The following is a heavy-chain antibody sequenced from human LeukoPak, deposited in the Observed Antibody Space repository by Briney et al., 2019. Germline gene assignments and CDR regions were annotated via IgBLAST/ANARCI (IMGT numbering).Heavy chain of an antibody. D-gene: IGHD3-3*01. Sequence: GGSLRLSCAASGFTFSSYSMNWVRQAPGKGLEWVSSISSSSSYIYYADSVKGRFTISRDNAKNSLYLQMNSLRAEDTAVYYCARILAADFWSGYRLADAFDIWGQGTMVTVSS. CDR1: GFTFSSYS. CDR3: ARILAADFWSGYRLADAFDI. CDR2: ISSSSSYI. V-gene: IGHV3-21*01. J-gene: IGHJ3*02.